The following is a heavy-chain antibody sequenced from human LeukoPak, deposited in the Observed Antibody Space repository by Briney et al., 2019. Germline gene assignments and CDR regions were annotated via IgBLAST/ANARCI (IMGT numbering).Heavy chain of an antibody. Sequence: SETLSLTCTVSGGSISSYYWSWIRQPPGKGLEWIGYIFYTGTTNYNFSLKSRLTISVDTSKNQFSLRLTSVTAADTAVYYCARGWGYFDYWGQGTLVTVSS. CDR2: IFYTGTT. J-gene: IGHJ4*02. CDR3: ARGWGYFDY. CDR1: GGSISSYY. D-gene: IGHD6-19*01. V-gene: IGHV4-59*01.